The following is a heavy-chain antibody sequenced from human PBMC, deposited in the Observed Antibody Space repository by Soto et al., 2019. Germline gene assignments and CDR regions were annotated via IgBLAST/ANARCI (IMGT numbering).Heavy chain of an antibody. CDR1: GGSISSYY. D-gene: IGHD3-16*02. CDR2: IYTSGST. CDR3: ARSMITFGGVIAAFDAFDI. J-gene: IGHJ3*02. Sequence: SETLSVTCTVSGGSISSYYWSWIRQPAGKGLEWIGRIYTSGSTNYNPSLKSRVTMSVDTSKNQFSLKLSSVTAADTAVYYCARSMITFGGVIAAFDAFDIWGQGTMVTVSS. V-gene: IGHV4-4*07.